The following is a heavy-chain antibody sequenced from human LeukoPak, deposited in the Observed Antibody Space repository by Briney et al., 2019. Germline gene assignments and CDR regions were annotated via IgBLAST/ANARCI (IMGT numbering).Heavy chain of an antibody. Sequence: PGGSLRLSCAASGFTFSSYAMSWVRQAPGKGLEWVSAISGSGGSTYYADSVKDRFTISRDNPKNTLYLQMNSLRAEDTAVYYCAKGDHYDSSGSVDYWGQGTLVTVSS. V-gene: IGHV3-23*01. J-gene: IGHJ4*02. D-gene: IGHD3-22*01. CDR3: AKGDHYDSSGSVDY. CDR2: ISGSGGST. CDR1: GFTFSSYA.